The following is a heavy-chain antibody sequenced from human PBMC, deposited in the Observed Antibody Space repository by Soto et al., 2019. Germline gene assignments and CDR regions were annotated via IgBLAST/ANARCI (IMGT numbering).Heavy chain of an antibody. CDR2: INSDGSSI. V-gene: IGHV3-74*01. Sequence: EVQLVESGGDLVQPGGCLRLSCAASGFTLNSYWMHWVRQAPGKGLVWVSRINSDGSSISYADSVKGRFTISRNNAKNTLYMQMNSLRAEDTAVYYCASESTSGSWGFDPWGQGTLVIFSS. J-gene: IGHJ5*02. CDR3: ASESTSGSWGFDP. CDR1: GFTLNSYW. D-gene: IGHD1-26*01.